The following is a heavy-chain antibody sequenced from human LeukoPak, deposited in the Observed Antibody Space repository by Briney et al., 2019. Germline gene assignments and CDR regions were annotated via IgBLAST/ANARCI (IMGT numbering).Heavy chain of an antibody. V-gene: IGHV3-53*05. CDR1: RFSVGTNY. Sequence: GGSLRLSCAASRFSVGTNYMTWVRQAPGKGLEWVSMIYAGGNTYYRDSVKGRFTISRDNSKNTLYLQMNSLRAEDTAIYYCGRDFVNGAKARFDCWGQGTLVTVSS. D-gene: IGHD4/OR15-4a*01. CDR2: IYAGGNT. CDR3: GRDFVNGAKARFDC. J-gene: IGHJ4*02.